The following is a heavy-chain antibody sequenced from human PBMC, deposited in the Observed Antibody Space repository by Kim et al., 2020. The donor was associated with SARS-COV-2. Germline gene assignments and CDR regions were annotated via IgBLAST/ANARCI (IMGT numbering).Heavy chain of an antibody. CDR3: ARDPAPHCSSTSCYGYYFDY. Sequence: GSLRLSCAASGFTFSTYGMHWVRQAPGKGPEWVAVTWYDGSNKYYADSVKGRFTISRDNSKNTLFLQMNSLRAEDTAVYFCARDPAPHCSSTSCYGYYFDYWGQGALVSVSS. J-gene: IGHJ4*02. D-gene: IGHD2-2*01. V-gene: IGHV3-33*01. CDR2: TWYDGSNK. CDR1: GFTFSTYG.